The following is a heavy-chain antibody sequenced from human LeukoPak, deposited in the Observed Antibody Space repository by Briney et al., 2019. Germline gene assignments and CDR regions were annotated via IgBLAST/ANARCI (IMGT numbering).Heavy chain of an antibody. CDR2: IYPGDSDT. D-gene: IGHD1-26*01. Sequence: GESLKISCKGSGYSFTSYWIGGVRQMHGKGLEWMGIIYPGDSDTRYSPSFQGQVTISADKSISTAYLQWSSLKASDSAIYYCAISYSGTCYHHFDYWGQGTLVTVSS. CDR3: AISYSGTCYHHFDY. V-gene: IGHV5-51*01. CDR1: GYSFTSYW. J-gene: IGHJ4*02.